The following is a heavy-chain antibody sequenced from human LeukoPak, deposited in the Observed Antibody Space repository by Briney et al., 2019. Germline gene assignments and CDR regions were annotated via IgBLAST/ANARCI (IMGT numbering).Heavy chain of an antibody. CDR1: GYTFTSYD. V-gene: IGHV1-8*01. J-gene: IGHJ4*02. CDR2: MNPNSGNT. D-gene: IGHD3-10*02. Sequence: VASVKVSCKASGYTFTSYDINWVRQATGQGLEWMGWMNPNSGNTGYAQKFQGRVTMTRNTSISTAYMELSSLRSEDTAVYYCAREWLGYGRGPGYFDYWGQGTLVTVSS. CDR3: AREWLGYGRGPGYFDY.